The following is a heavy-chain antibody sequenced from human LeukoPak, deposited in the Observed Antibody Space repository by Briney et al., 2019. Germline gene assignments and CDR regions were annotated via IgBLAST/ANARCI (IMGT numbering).Heavy chain of an antibody. CDR1: GGSISSSSYY. D-gene: IGHD1-7*01. CDR3: ASHPTGTTPPCPRYYYYYMDV. CDR2: VYYSGST. V-gene: IGHV4-39*07. Sequence: SETLSLTCTVSGGSISSSSYYWGWIRQPPGKGLEWIGSVYYSGSTYYNPSLKSRVTISVDTSKNQFSLKLSSVTAADTAVYYCASHPTGTTPPCPRYYYYYMDVWGKGTTVTVSS. J-gene: IGHJ6*03.